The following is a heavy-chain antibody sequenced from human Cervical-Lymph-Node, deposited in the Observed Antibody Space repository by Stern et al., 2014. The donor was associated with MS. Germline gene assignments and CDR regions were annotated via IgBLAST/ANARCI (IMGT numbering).Heavy chain of an antibody. V-gene: IGHV3-74*01. Sequence: EVQLVESGGGLVQPGGSLRLSCAASGFTFSTYWMHWVRQAPGKGLVWVSRLNSDGRITNYADSVKGRFTISRDNAKNTLYLQMSSLRAEDTAVYYCAREELGFSYGRWGQGTLVTVSS. CDR3: AREELGFSYGR. CDR1: GFTFSTYW. J-gene: IGHJ4*02. D-gene: IGHD3-16*01. CDR2: LNSDGRIT.